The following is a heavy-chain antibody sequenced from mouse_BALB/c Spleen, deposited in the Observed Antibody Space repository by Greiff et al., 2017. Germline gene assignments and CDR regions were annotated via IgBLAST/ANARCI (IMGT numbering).Heavy chain of an antibody. J-gene: IGHJ2*01. V-gene: IGHV3-2*02. CDR2: ISYSGST. Sequence: EVKLMESGPGLVKPSQSLSLTCTVTGYSITSDYAWNWIRQFPGNKLEWMGYISYSGSTSYNPSLKSRISITRDTSKNQFFLQLNSVTTEDTATYYCARSRDYDVPDYWGQGTTLTVSS. CDR1: GYSITSDYA. D-gene: IGHD2-4*01. CDR3: ARSRDYDVPDY.